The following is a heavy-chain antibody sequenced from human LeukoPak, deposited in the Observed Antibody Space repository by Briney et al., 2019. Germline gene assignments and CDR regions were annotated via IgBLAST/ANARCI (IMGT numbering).Heavy chain of an antibody. J-gene: IGHJ4*02. CDR3: AKVVLGGPSNY. CDR1: GFTFSSYA. Sequence: PGGSLRLSCAASGFTFSSYAMSWVRQAPGKGLEWVSGISGSGGNTYYAESVKGRFTISRNNTKNTLYLQMSSLRAEDTAVYYSAKVVLGGPSNYWGQGALVTVSS. V-gene: IGHV3-23*01. D-gene: IGHD2-15*01. CDR2: ISGSGGNT.